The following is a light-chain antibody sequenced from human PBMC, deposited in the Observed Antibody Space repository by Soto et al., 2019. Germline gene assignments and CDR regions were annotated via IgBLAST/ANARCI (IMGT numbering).Light chain of an antibody. J-gene: IGLJ1*01. CDR3: CSYAGSDTLI. CDR2: DVA. CDR1: SSDVGSSNY. V-gene: IGLV2-11*01. Sequence: QSVLTQPRSVSGSPGQTVTISCTGSSSDVGSSNYMSWYQQHPGEAPKLVIYDVAQRPSGVPDRLSGSRSGKTASLTISGLQPDDGADYYCCSYAGSDTLIFGSGTKVTVL.